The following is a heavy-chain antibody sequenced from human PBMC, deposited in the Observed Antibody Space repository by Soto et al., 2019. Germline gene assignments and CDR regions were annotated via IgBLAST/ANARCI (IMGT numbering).Heavy chain of an antibody. CDR3: ARDLAKGGGSAGFDY. CDR2: INPNSGGT. D-gene: IGHD2-15*01. CDR1: GYTFTGYY. Sequence: QVQLVQSGAEVKKPGASVKVSCTASGYTFTGYYIHWVRQDPGQGLEWMGWINPNSGGTKYPQKFQCMDTVTRDTSIRSVYMSLTGLKSDDTAVYFCARDLAKGGGSAGFDYWGQGTLVAVSS. J-gene: IGHJ4*02. V-gene: IGHV1-2*02.